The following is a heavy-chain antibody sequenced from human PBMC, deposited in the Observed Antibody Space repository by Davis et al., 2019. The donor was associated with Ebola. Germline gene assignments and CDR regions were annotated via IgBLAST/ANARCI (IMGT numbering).Heavy chain of an antibody. J-gene: IGHJ3*02. Sequence: PGGSLRLSCAASGFTFSDYFMSWIRQAPGKGLEWVSYISSSGNTIYYADSVKGRFTSSRDNAKNSLYLQMNSLRAEDTALYYCARVITMIVLVHDAFDIWGQGTMVTVSS. CDR2: ISSSGNTI. CDR3: ARVITMIVLVHDAFDI. D-gene: IGHD3-22*01. V-gene: IGHV3-11*01. CDR1: GFTFSDYF.